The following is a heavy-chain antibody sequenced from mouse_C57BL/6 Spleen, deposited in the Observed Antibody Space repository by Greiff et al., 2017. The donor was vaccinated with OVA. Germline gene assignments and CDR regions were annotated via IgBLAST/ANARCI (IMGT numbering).Heavy chain of an antibody. D-gene: IGHD3-2*02. J-gene: IGHJ2*01. CDR3: ARDSSGYYYFDY. CDR2: IYPGDGDT. CDR1: GYAFSSSW. Sequence: QVQLKESGPELVKPGASVKISCKASGYAFSSSWMNWVKQRPGKGLEWIGRIYPGDGDTNYNGKFKGKATLTADKSSSTAYMQLSSLTSEDSAVYFCARDSSGYYYFDYWGQGTTLTVSS. V-gene: IGHV1-82*01.